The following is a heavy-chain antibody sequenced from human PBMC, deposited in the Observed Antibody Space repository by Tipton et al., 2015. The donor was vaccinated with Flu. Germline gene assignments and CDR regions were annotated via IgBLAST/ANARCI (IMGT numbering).Heavy chain of an antibody. CDR2: IYTSGST. D-gene: IGHD3-22*01. J-gene: IGHJ3*02. CDR1: GGSISSGSYY. Sequence: TLSLTCTVSGGSISSGSYYWSWIRQPAGKGLEWIGRIYTSGSTNYNPSLKSRVTISVDTSKNQFSLKLNSVTAADTAVYYCAREGFDSSGYRAGDAFDIWGQGTMVTVSS. V-gene: IGHV4-61*02. CDR3: AREGFDSSGYRAGDAFDI.